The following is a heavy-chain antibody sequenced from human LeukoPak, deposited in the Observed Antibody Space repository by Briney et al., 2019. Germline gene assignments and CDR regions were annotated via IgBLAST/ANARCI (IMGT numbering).Heavy chain of an antibody. D-gene: IGHD2-2*01. J-gene: IGHJ4*02. CDR2: IHYSGST. V-gene: IGHV4-59*01. CDR3: ARILSSDCSTTSCYPDY. Sequence: TSSETLSLTCTVSGGSINSNYWTWIRQPPGKGLEWIGYIHYSGSTNYNPSLKSRVTISVDTSKNQFSLKLSSVTAADTAAYYCARILSSDCSTTSCYPDYWGQGTLVTVSS. CDR1: GGSINSNY.